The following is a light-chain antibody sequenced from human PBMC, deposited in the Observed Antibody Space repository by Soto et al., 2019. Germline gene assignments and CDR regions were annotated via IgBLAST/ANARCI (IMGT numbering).Light chain of an antibody. V-gene: IGKV1-12*01. J-gene: IGKJ2*01. CDR2: AAS. CDR1: QGISSW. CDR3: QQANSFPYT. Sequence: DIQMTQSPSSVSASVGDRVTITCRASQGISSWLAWYQRKPGKAPELLIYAASSLQSGVPSRFSGSGDGTDFTLTISSLQPEDFATYYCQQANSFPYTFGQGTKLEIK.